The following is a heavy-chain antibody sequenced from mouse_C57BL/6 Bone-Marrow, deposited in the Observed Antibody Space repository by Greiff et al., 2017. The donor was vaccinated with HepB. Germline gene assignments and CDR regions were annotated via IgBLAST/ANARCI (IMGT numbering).Heavy chain of an antibody. Sequence: EVQLQQSGPELVKPGASVKISCKASGYTFTDYYMNWVKQSHGKSLEWIGDINPNNGGTSYNQKFKGKATLTVDKSSSTAYMELRSLTSEDSAVYYCAPLYYGSSYPYAMDYWGQGTSVTVSS. CDR3: APLYYGSSYPYAMDY. V-gene: IGHV1-26*01. CDR2: INPNNGGT. D-gene: IGHD1-1*01. CDR1: GYTFTDYY. J-gene: IGHJ4*01.